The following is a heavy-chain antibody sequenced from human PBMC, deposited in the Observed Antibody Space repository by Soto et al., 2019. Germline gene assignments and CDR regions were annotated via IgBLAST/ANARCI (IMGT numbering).Heavy chain of an antibody. D-gene: IGHD4-4*01. CDR2: ISGSGGST. CDR3: AKVLGPYSNYDVSYYYGMDV. CDR1: GFTFSSYA. J-gene: IGHJ6*02. Sequence: GGSLRLSCAASGFTFSSYAMSWVRQAPGKGLEWVSAISGSGGSTYYADSVKGRFTISRDNSKNTLYLQMNSLRAEDTAVYYCAKVLGPYSNYDVSYYYGMDVWGQGTTVTVSS. V-gene: IGHV3-23*01.